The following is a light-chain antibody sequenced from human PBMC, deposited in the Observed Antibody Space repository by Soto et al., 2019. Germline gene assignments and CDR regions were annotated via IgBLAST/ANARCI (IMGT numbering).Light chain of an antibody. CDR3: SSSTGSGALV. CDR1: SSDVGGYNF. V-gene: IGLV2-14*03. Sequence: QSALTQPASVSGSPGQSITISCTGTSSDVGGYNFVSWYQHHPGKAPKLVIYDVTDRPSGVSHRFSGSKSGNTASLTISGLQAEDEAHYYCSSSTGSGALVFGGGTQLTVL. J-gene: IGLJ2*01. CDR2: DVT.